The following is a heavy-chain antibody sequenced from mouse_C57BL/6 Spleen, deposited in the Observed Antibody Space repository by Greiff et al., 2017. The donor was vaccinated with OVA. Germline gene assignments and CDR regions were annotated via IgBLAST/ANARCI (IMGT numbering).Heavy chain of an antibody. Sequence: QVQLKQSGAELVRPGASVTLSCKASGYTFTDYEMHWVKQTPVHGLEWIGAIDPETGGTAYNQKFKGKAILTADKSSSTAYMELRSLTSEDSAVYYCTREGDYLDYWGQGTTLTVSS. V-gene: IGHV1-15*01. CDR2: IDPETGGT. CDR1: GYTFTDYE. J-gene: IGHJ2*01. D-gene: IGHD2-4*01. CDR3: TREGDYLDY.